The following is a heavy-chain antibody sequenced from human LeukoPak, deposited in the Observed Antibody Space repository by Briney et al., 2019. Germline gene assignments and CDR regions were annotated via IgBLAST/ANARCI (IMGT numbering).Heavy chain of an antibody. V-gene: IGHV3-43*02. D-gene: IGHD1-26*01. J-gene: IGHJ4*02. CDR2: IIGDGTNT. Sequence: GGTLRLSCAASGFTFDDYAMHWVRQAPGKGLEWVSLIIGDGTNTYYADSVKGRFTISRDNSKNSLYLQMNSLRTEDTALYYCAKDGSSGSYSDYWGQGTLVTVSS. CDR1: GFTFDDYA. CDR3: AKDGSSGSYSDY.